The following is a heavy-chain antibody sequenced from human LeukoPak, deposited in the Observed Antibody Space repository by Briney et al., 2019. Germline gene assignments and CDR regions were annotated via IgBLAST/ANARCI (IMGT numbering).Heavy chain of an antibody. V-gene: IGHV4-4*07. J-gene: IGHJ4*02. CDR1: GGSLSNYY. CDR2: IYTSGST. Sequence: PSETLSLTCTVSGGSLSNYYWSWIRQPAGKGLEWIGRIYTSGSTNYNPSLKSRVTMSVDTSKNQISLKVNSVTAADTAVYYCARESYSSSYLFDFWGQGTLVTVSS. D-gene: IGHD6-6*01. CDR3: ARESYSSSYLFDF.